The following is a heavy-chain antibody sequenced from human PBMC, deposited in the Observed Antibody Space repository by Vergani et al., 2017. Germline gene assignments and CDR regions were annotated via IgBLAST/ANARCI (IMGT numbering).Heavy chain of an antibody. V-gene: IGHV4-31*03. CDR3: ARGVVVVAATTPDWFDP. CDR2: IYYSGST. J-gene: IGHJ5*02. D-gene: IGHD2-15*01. Sequence: QVRLQESGPGLVKPSQTLSLTCTVSGGSISSGGYYWSWIRQHPGKGLEWIGYIYYSGSTYYNPSLKSRVTISVDTSKNQFSLKLNSVTAADTAVYYCARGVVVVAATTPDWFDPWGQGTLVTVSS. CDR1: GGSISSGGYY.